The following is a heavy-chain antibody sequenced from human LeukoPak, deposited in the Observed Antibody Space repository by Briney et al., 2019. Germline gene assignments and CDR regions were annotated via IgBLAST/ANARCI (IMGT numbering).Heavy chain of an antibody. V-gene: IGHV3-23*01. J-gene: IGHJ4*02. Sequence: GGSLRLSCAASGFTFSSYAMSWVRQAPGKGLEWVSAISGSGGSTYYADSVKGRFTISRDNSKNTLYLQMNSLRAEDTAVYYCAKDSSVTYYYDSSGYYPDYWGQGTLVTVSS. D-gene: IGHD3-22*01. CDR2: ISGSGGST. CDR3: AKDSSVTYYYDSSGYYPDY. CDR1: GFTFSSYA.